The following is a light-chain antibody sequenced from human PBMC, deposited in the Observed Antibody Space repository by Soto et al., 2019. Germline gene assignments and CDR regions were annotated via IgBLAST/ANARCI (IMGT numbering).Light chain of an antibody. V-gene: IGKV1-8*01. CDR3: QQYYSYPRT. J-gene: IGKJ1*01. Sequence: AIRMTQSPSSFSASTGDRVTITCRASQGISSYLAWYQQKPGKAPKLLIYAASTLQSGVPSRFSGSGPGTDFTLTLSCLQSEDFATYYCQQYYSYPRTFGQGTKVEIK. CDR2: AAS. CDR1: QGISSY.